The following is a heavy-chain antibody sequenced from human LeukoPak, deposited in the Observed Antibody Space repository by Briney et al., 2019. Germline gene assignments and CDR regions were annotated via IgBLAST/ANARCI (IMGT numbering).Heavy chain of an antibody. CDR3: ARGHCSSTSCYGYWFDP. Sequence: SVKVSCKASGGTFSSYAISWVRQAPGQGLEWMGGIIPIFGTANCAQKFQGRVTITADESTSTAYMELSSLRSEDTAVYYCARGHCSSTSCYGYWFDPWGQGTLVTVSS. V-gene: IGHV1-69*01. CDR2: IIPIFGTA. D-gene: IGHD2-2*01. CDR1: GGTFSSYA. J-gene: IGHJ5*02.